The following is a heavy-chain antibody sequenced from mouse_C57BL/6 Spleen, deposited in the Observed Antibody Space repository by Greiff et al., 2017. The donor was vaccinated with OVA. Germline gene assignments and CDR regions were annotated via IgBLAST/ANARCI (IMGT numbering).Heavy chain of an antibody. V-gene: IGHV1-85*01. J-gene: IGHJ3*01. CDR3: ARGYYGSSYEAWFAY. CDR1: GYTFTSYD. CDR2: IYPRDGST. Sequence: VQLQQSGPELVKPGASVKLSCKASGYTFTSYDINWVKQRPGQGLEWIGWIYPRDGSTKYNEKFKGKATLTVDTSSSTAYMELHSLTSEDSAVYFCARGYYGSSYEAWFAYWGQGTLVTVSA. D-gene: IGHD1-1*01.